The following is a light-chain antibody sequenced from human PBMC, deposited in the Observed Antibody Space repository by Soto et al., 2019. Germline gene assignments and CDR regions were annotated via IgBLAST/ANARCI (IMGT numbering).Light chain of an antibody. V-gene: IGLV3-9*01. J-gene: IGLJ2*01. Sequence: SYELTQPLSVSVALGQTARITCGGNNIGSKNVYWYQQKPGQAPVLVIYRDSNRPSGIPERFSGSNSGNTATLTISRAQAGDEADYYCQVWDSRTVVFGGGTKLTVL. CDR1: NIGSKN. CDR2: RDS. CDR3: QVWDSRTVV.